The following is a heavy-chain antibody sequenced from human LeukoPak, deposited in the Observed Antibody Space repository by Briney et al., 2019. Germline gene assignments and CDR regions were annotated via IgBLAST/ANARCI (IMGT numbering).Heavy chain of an antibody. CDR3: AKGTFWHSSGWYGVGAFDI. D-gene: IGHD6-19*01. CDR2: ISGSGGST. CDR1: GFTVSSNY. V-gene: IGHV3-23*01. J-gene: IGHJ3*02. Sequence: GGSLRLSCAASGFTVSSNYMSWVRQAPGKGLEWVSAISGSGGSTYYADSVKGRFTISRDNSKNTLYLQMNSLRAEDTAVYYCAKGTFWHSSGWYGVGAFDIWGQGTMVTVSS.